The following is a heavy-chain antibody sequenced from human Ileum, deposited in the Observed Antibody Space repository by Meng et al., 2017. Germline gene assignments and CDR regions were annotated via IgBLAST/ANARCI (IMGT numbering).Heavy chain of an antibody. CDR1: GVSITTYY. CDR3: ASLGPRTAAGRVYYFDY. CDR2: IFDNGSP. J-gene: IGHJ4*02. Sequence: QVQLQESGPGLVKPSETLSRTCTVSGVSITTYYWNWVRQTPGKGLEWIGNIFDNGSPKYNPSLKSRVTMSLDTSKNQFYLNLASVTAADTAVYYCASLGPRTAAGRVYYFDYWGQGTLVTVSS. D-gene: IGHD6-13*01. V-gene: IGHV4-59*01.